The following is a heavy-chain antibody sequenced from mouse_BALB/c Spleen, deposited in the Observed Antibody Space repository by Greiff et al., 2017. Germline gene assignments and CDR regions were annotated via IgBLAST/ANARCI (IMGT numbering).Heavy chain of an antibody. J-gene: IGHJ4*01. V-gene: IGHV5-4*02. CDR3: ARDSEGYAMDY. CDR2: ISDGGSYT. CDR1: GFTFSDYY. Sequence: EVKLMESGGGLVKPGGSLKLSCAASGFTFSDYYMYWVRQTPEKRLEWVATISDGGSYTYYPDSVKGRFTISRDNAKNNLYLQMSSLKSEDTAMYYCARDSEGYAMDYWGQGTSVTVSS. D-gene: IGHD3-1*01.